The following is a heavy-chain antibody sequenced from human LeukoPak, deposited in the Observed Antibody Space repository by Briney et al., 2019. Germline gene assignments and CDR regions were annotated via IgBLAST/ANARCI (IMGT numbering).Heavy chain of an antibody. CDR2: IIPIFGTA. CDR1: GGTFSSYA. V-gene: IGHV1-69*13. J-gene: IGHJ4*02. Sequence: ASVKVSCTASGGTFSSYAISWVRQAPGQGLEWMGGIIPIFGTANYAQKFQGRVTITADESTSTAYMELSSLRSEDTAVYYCAREASGYSDYWGQGTLVTVSS. CDR3: AREASGYSDY. D-gene: IGHD3-22*01.